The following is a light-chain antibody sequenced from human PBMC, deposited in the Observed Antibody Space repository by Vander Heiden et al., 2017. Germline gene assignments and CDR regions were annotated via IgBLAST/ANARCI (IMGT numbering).Light chain of an antibody. CDR3: NSRDSSGNHVV. V-gene: IGLV3-19*01. CDR2: CKN. Sequence: SSELTQDPAVSVALGQTVRITSQGDSLRSYYASRYQQKPGQAPVIVIYCKNNRPSGIPDRFSGSSSGNTASLTITGAQAEDEADYYCNSRDSSGNHVVFGGGTKLTVL. J-gene: IGLJ2*01. CDR1: SLRSYY.